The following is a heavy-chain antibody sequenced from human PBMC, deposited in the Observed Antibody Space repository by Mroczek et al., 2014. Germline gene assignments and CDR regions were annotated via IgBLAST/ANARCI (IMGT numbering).Heavy chain of an antibody. CDR3: ARGDFWSGWGPLGYLDV. Sequence: QVQLQQWGPGLVKPSETLSLTCTVSGGSISSYYWSWIRQPPGKGLEWIGYIYYSGSTNYNPSLKSRVTISVDTSKNQFSLKLSSVTAADTAVYYCARGDFWSGWGPLGYLDVVGQRATVTVSS. D-gene: IGHD3-3*01. CDR1: GGSISSYY. CDR2: IYYSGST. J-gene: IGHJ6*01. V-gene: IGHV4-59*01.